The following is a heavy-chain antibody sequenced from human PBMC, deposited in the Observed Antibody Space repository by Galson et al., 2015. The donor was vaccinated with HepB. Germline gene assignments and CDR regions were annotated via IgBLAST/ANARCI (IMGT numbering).Heavy chain of an antibody. CDR1: GYSFTNYW. Sequence: QSGAEVKKPGESLKISCKGSGYSFTNYWIGWVRQMPGKGLEWMGIIFPSDSDTRYSPSFQGQVTISADKSITTAYLQWSSLKASDTATYYCARMGGGIVVPAAPAHGQNWSDPWGQGTLVIVSS. CDR3: ARMGGGIVVPAAPAHGQNWSDP. CDR2: IFPSDSDT. D-gene: IGHD2-2*01. J-gene: IGHJ5*01. V-gene: IGHV5-51*01.